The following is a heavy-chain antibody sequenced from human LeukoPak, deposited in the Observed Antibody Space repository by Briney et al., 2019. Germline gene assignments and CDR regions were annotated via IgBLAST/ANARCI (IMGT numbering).Heavy chain of an antibody. V-gene: IGHV4-59*08. CDR3: ARQIGYSSVMDV. D-gene: IGHD6-19*01. CDR2: IYYSGST. CDR1: GGSISSYY. Sequence: SETLSLTCTVSGGSISSYYWSWIRQPPGKGLEWIGYIYYSGSTNYNPSLKSRVTISVDTSKDQFSLKLSSVTAADTAVYYCARQIGYSSVMDVWGQGTTVTVSS. J-gene: IGHJ6*02.